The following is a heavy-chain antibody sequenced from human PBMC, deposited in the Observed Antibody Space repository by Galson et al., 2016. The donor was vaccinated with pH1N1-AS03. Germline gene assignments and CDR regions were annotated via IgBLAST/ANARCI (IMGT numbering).Heavy chain of an antibody. Sequence: SLRLSCAASGFKFSSYAMNWVRQAPGKGLEWVSGITSAGGATYYADSVKGRFIISRDNSKSTIYLQMASLRVEDTDLCFCAEDCCAVAGYDSSGYFDQWGQGTRVAVSS. D-gene: IGHD3-22*01. CDR2: ITSAGGAT. CDR1: GFKFSSYA. J-gene: IGHJ4*02. CDR3: AEDCCAVAGYDSSGYFDQ. V-gene: IGHV3-23*01.